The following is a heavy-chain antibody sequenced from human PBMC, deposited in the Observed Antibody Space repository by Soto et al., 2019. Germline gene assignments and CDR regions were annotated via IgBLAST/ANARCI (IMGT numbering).Heavy chain of an antibody. CDR2: ISANNGNT. V-gene: IGHV1-18*01. CDR3: ARSVPWFEP. J-gene: IGHJ5*02. D-gene: IGHD6-6*01. CDR1: GYKFTSYT. Sequence: QVQLVHSGAEVKKPGASVNVSCKASGYKFTSYTISWVRQAPGQGLEWMGWISANNGNTDFAQKFQGRVTMTTDTSTNTADMELRSLRYDDTSRYYCARSVPWFEPWGQGTLVIVSS.